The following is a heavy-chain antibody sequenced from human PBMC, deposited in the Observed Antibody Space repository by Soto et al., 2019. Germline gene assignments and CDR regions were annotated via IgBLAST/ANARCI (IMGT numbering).Heavy chain of an antibody. Sequence: QVQLVESGGGVVQPGRSLRLSCAASGFTFSSYGMHWVRQAPGKGLEWVAVISYDGSNKYYADSVKGRFTISRDNSKNTLYLQMNSLRAEDTAVYYCASPYCSGGSCYSGWAFDIWGQGTMVTVSS. CDR1: GFTFSSYG. J-gene: IGHJ3*02. CDR2: ISYDGSNK. D-gene: IGHD2-15*01. CDR3: ASPYCSGGSCYSGWAFDI. V-gene: IGHV3-30*19.